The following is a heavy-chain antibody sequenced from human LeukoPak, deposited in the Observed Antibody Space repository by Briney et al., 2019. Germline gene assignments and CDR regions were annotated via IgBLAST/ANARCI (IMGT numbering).Heavy chain of an antibody. CDR2: IYYSGST. J-gene: IGHJ3*02. V-gene: IGHV4-59*01. CDR1: GGSISSYY. Sequence: PSETLSLTCTVSGGSISSYYWSWIRQPPGKGLEWIGYIYYSGSTNYNPSLKSRVTISVDTSKNQFSLKLSSVTAADTAVYYCARRTGYCSSTSCYANAFDIWGQGTMVTVSS. CDR3: ARRTGYCSSTSCYANAFDI. D-gene: IGHD2-2*01.